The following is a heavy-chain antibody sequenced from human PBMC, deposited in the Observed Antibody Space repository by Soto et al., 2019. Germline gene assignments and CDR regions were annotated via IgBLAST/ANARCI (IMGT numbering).Heavy chain of an antibody. J-gene: IGHJ6*02. V-gene: IGHV3-30-3*01. Sequence: GGSLRLSCAASGFTFSSYAMHWVRQAPGKGLEWVAVISYDGSNKYYADSVKGRFTISRDNSKNTLYLQMNSLRAEDTAVYYCARDREGLVRGVITTNKPQYGMDVWGQGTTVTVSS. CDR1: GFTFSSYA. CDR3: ARDREGLVRGVITTNKPQYGMDV. D-gene: IGHD3-10*01. CDR2: ISYDGSNK.